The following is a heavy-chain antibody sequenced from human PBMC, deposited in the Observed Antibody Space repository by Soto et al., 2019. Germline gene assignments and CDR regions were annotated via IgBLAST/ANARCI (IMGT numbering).Heavy chain of an antibody. J-gene: IGHJ4*02. D-gene: IGHD4-17*01. CDR3: ASGGVHTVTDFFDY. V-gene: IGHV4-34*01. CDR1: GGSFSGYY. Sequence: PSETLSLTCAVYGGSFSGYYWSWIRQPPGKGLEWIGEINHSGSTNYNPSLKSRVTISVDTSKNQFSLKLSSVTAADTAVYYCASGGVHTVTDFFDYWGQGTLVTVSS. CDR2: INHSGST.